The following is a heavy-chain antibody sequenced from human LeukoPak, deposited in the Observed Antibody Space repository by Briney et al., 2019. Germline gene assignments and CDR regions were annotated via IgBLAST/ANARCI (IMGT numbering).Heavy chain of an antibody. V-gene: IGHV3-53*01. D-gene: IGHD6-13*01. CDR3: ARVGRQLAHYYYYYMDV. J-gene: IGHJ6*03. Sequence: GGSLRLSCAASGFTFSSYAMSWVRQAPGKGLEWVSVIYSGGSTYYADSVKGRFTISRDNSKNTLYLQMNSLRAEDTAVYYCARVGRQLAHYYYYYMDVWGKGTTVTVSS. CDR1: GFTFSSYA. CDR2: IYSGGST.